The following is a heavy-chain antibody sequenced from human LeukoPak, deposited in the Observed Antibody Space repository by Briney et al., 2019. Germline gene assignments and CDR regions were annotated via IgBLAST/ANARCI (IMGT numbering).Heavy chain of an antibody. V-gene: IGHV3-23*01. CDR1: GFTFSNYP. CDR3: VTKLYVGHTHAFDI. D-gene: IGHD3-16*01. Sequence: GGSLRLSCTASGFTFSNYPINFVRQAPGKGLDWVSAISGSGATIYYADAVRGRFTISRDNSKSTVYLQMNSLRAEDTALYYCVTKLYVGHTHAFDIWGQGQWSPSLQ. CDR2: ISGSGATI. J-gene: IGHJ3*02.